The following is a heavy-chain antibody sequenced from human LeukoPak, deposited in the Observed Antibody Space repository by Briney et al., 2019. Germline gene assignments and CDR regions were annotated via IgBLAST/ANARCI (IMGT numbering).Heavy chain of an antibody. CDR1: GFIFSNYA. CDR3: AKIGLWFGELFYFDY. Sequence: GGSLRLSCAASGFIFSNYAMYWVRQAPGKGLEWVAVISYDGSNKYYADSVKGRFTISRDNSKNTLYLQMNSLRAEDTAVYYCAKIGLWFGELFYFDYWGQGTLVTVSS. D-gene: IGHD3-10*01. CDR2: ISYDGSNK. V-gene: IGHV3-30*18. J-gene: IGHJ4*02.